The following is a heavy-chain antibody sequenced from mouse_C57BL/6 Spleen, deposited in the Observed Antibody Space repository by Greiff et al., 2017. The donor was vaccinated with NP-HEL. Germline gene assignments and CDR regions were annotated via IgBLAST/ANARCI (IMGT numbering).Heavy chain of an antibody. CDR3: ARDYGSRSFWYFDV. J-gene: IGHJ1*03. Sequence: EVQLQQSGPELVKPGDSVKISCKASGYSFTGYFMNWVMQSHGKSLEWIGRINPYNGDTFYNQKFKGKATLTVDKSSSTAHMELRSLTSEDSAVYYCARDYGSRSFWYFDVWGTGTTVTVSS. V-gene: IGHV1-20*01. CDR2: INPYNGDT. CDR1: GYSFTGYF. D-gene: IGHD1-1*01.